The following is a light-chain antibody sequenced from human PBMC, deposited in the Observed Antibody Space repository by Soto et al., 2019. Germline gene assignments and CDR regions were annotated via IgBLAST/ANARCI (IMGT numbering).Light chain of an antibody. J-gene: IGKJ2*01. CDR1: QSVSTNY. CDR2: GTT. CDR3: HQYSGSSYT. V-gene: IGKV3-20*01. Sequence: ETVLTQSPGTLSLSPGERATLSCRASQSVSTNYLAWYQQKPGLAPMLVIYGTTSSATVSTDRCSGSGSGTQFTLTTSRLEPEEFAVYYCHQYSGSSYTFGQGTKLEI.